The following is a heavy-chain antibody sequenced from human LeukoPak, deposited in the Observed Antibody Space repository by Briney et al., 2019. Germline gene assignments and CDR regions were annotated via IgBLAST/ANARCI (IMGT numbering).Heavy chain of an antibody. CDR1: GYTFTGYY. CDR2: INPNSGGT. J-gene: IGHJ4*02. D-gene: IGHD4-17*01. CDR3: ARDRGYGDLLIDY. Sequence: GASVKVSCKASGYTFTGYYMHWVRQAPGQGLEWMGWINPNSGGTNYAQKFQGRVTMTRDKSISTAYMELSRLRSAVTAVYYCARDRGYGDLLIDYWGQGTLVTVSS. V-gene: IGHV1-2*02.